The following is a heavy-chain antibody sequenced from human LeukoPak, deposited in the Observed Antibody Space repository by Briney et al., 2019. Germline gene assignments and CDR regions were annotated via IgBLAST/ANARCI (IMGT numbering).Heavy chain of an antibody. CDR1: GLTFRSYE. J-gene: IGHJ3*01. V-gene: IGHV3-48*03. CDR2: ISESGSTI. Sequence: GGSPRLSCAASGLTFRSYEMNWVRQAPGKGLEWVSYISESGSTIYYADSVKGRFTISRDNAKNSLYLQMNSLRAEDTDVYYCAREGAGDGFDVWGQGTMVTVSS. CDR3: AREGAGDGFDV.